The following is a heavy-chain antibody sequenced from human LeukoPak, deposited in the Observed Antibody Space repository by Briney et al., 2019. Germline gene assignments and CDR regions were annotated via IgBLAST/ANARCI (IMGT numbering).Heavy chain of an antibody. Sequence: SETLSLTCTVSGGSISSSSYYWGWIRQPPGKGLEWIGSIYYSGSTYYNPSLKSRVTISVDRSKNQFSLKLSSVTAADTAVYYCARGYDFPLDAFDIWGQGTMVTVSS. CDR1: GGSISSSSYY. D-gene: IGHD3/OR15-3a*01. V-gene: IGHV4-39*07. CDR3: ARGYDFPLDAFDI. CDR2: IYYSGST. J-gene: IGHJ3*02.